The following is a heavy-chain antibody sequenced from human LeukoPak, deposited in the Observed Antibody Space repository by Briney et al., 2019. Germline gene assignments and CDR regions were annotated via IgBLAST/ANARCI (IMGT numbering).Heavy chain of an antibody. J-gene: IGHJ3*02. CDR3: AGSGFDRAFDI. CDR2: IYYSGST. D-gene: IGHD3-9*01. CDR1: GGSISSYY. V-gene: IGHV4-59*01. Sequence: SETLSLTCTVSGGSISSYYWSWLRQPPGKGLEWIGYIYYSGSTNYNPSLKSRVTISVDTSKNQFSLKLSSVTAADTAVYYCAGSGFDRAFDIWGQGTMVTVSS.